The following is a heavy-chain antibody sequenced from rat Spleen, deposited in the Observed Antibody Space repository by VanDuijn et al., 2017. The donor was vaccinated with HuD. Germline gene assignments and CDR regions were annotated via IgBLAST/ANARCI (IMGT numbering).Heavy chain of an antibody. CDR1: GFTFNNYW. J-gene: IGHJ2*01. D-gene: IGHD1-9*01. CDR2: ITNTGGST. V-gene: IGHV5-31*01. Sequence: EVQLVETGGGLVQPGRSLKLSCVASGFTFNNYWMGWVRQAPGTGLEWVASITNTGGSTYYPDSVKGRFTISRDNAKSTLYLQMNSLRSEDTATYYCTREEGHTTGTPFDYWGQGVMVTVSS. CDR3: TREEGHTTGTPFDY.